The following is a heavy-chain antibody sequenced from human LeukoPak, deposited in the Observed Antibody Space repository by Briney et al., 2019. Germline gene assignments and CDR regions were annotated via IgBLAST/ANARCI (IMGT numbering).Heavy chain of an antibody. CDR3: ARDLKARSSSWYYYYGMDV. J-gene: IGHJ6*02. D-gene: IGHD6-13*01. V-gene: IGHV7-4-1*02. Sequence: GASVKVSCKASGYTFTSYAMNWVRQAPGQGLEWMGWINTNTGNPTYAQGFTGRFVFSLDTSVSTAYLQISSLKAEDTAVYYCARDLKARSSSWYYYYGMDVWGQGTTVTVSS. CDR2: INTNTGNP. CDR1: GYTFTSYA.